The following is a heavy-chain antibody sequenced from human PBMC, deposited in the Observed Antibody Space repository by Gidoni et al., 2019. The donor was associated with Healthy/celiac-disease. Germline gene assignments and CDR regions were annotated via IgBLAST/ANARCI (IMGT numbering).Heavy chain of an antibody. D-gene: IGHD2-2*01. CDR1: GFTFSSSG. V-gene: IGHV3-30*18. J-gene: IGHJ6*02. CDR2: ISYDGSNK. CDR3: AKVETKSYCSSTSCYLYYYYGMDV. Sequence: QVQLVESGGGVVQPGRSLRLSCAASGFTFSSSGMHWVRQAPGKGLEWVAVISYDGSNKYYADSVKGRFTISRDNSKNTLYLQMNSLRAEDTAVYYCAKVETKSYCSSTSCYLYYYYGMDVWGQGTTVTVSS.